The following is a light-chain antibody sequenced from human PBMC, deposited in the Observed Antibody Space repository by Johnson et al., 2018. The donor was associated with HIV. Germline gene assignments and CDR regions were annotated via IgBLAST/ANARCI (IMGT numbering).Light chain of an antibody. CDR3: GTWDSSLTSYV. J-gene: IGLJ1*01. CDR1: SSNIGNNY. Sequence: QSVLTQPPSVSAAPGQKVTISCSGSSSNIGNNYVSWYQQLPGTAPKLLIYDNNKRPSRIPDRFSGSKSGPSATLGITGLQTGDEADYYCGTWDSSLTSYVFGAGTKVTVL. CDR2: DNN. V-gene: IGLV1-51*01.